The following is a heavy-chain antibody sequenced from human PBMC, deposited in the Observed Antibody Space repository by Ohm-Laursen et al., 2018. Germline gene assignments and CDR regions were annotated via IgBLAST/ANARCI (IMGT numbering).Heavy chain of an antibody. CDR3: ARGRVAVAGTNYYGMDV. Sequence: SDTLSLTCTVSGGSISSYYWSWIRQPPGKGLEWIGEINHSGSTNYNPSLKSRVTISVDTSKNQFSLKLSSVTAADTAVYYCARGRVAVAGTNYYGMDVWGQGTTVTVSS. J-gene: IGHJ6*02. V-gene: IGHV4-34*01. CDR2: INHSGST. CDR1: GGSISSYY. D-gene: IGHD6-19*01.